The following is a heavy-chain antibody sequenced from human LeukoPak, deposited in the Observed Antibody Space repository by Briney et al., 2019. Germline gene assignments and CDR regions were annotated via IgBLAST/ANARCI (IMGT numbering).Heavy chain of an antibody. CDR3: ARGGPYSGFDP. CDR2: INAGNGNT. Sequence: ASVKVSCKASGYTFTSYAMHWVRQAPGQRLEWMGWINAGNGNTKYSQAFQGRVTITRDTSASTAYMELSSLRSEDMAVYYCARGGPYSGFDPWGQGTLVTVSS. J-gene: IGHJ5*02. V-gene: IGHV1-3*03. D-gene: IGHD2-21*01. CDR1: GYTFTSYA.